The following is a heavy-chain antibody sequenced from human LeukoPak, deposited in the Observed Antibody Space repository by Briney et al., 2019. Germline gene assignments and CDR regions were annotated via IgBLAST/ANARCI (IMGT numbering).Heavy chain of an antibody. CDR3: AKDSSDYYFDY. V-gene: IGHV3-11*04. CDR1: GFTFSDYY. CDR2: ISSSGSTI. Sequence: GGSLRLSCAASGFTFSDYYMSWIRQAPGKGLEWVSYISSSGSTIYYADSVKGRFTISRDNSKNTLYVQLNSLRPDDTAVYYCAKDSSDYYFDYWGQGTLVTVSS. D-gene: IGHD3-22*01. J-gene: IGHJ4*02.